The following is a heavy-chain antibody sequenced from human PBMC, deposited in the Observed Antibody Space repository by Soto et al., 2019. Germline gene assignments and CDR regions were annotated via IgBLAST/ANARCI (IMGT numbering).Heavy chain of an antibody. J-gene: IGHJ5*02. V-gene: IGHV1-46*01. CDR3: ARGGPWSSSWYQEWFDP. CDR1: GYTFTSYY. Sequence: KGSCEASGYTFTSYYMHWVRQAPGQGLEWMGIINPSGGSTSYAQKFQGRVTMTRDTSTSTVYMELSSLRSEDTAVYYCARGGPWSSSWYQEWFDPWGQGTLVTVSS. CDR2: INPSGGST. D-gene: IGHD6-13*01.